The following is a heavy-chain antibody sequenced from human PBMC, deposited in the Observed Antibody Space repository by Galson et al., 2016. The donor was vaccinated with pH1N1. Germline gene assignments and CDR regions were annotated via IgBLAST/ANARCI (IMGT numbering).Heavy chain of an antibody. CDR2: INIAGTTI. V-gene: IGHV3-11*04. CDR3: ARFNDGA. D-gene: IGHD5-24*01. CDR1: GFSFSDAF. Sequence: SLRLSCAGSGFSFSDAFMSWIRQAPGKGLEWVAYINIAGTTINYADSVRGRFTISRDNARDSLYLQMNSLRAEDTAVYYCARFNDGAWGQGTLVSVSS. J-gene: IGHJ4*02.